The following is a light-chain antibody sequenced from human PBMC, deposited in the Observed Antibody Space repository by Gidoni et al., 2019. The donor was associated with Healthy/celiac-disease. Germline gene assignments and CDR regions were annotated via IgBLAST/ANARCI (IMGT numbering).Light chain of an antibody. V-gene: IGKV3-11*01. CDR2: DAS. CDR3: QQRSNCLFT. CDR1: QSVSSY. J-gene: IGKJ3*01. Sequence: EIVLTQSPATLSLSPGERATLPCRASQSVSSYLAWYQQKPGQAPRLLIYDASNRATGIPARFSGSGSGTDFTLTISSREPEDFAVYYCQQRSNCLFTFGPGTKVDIK.